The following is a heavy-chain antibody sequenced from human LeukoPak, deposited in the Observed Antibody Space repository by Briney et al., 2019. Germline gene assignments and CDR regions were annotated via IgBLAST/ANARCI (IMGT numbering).Heavy chain of an antibody. V-gene: IGHV1-2*02. CDR2: INPNSGGT. Sequence: VASVKVSCKASGYTFTGYYMHWVRQAPGQGLEGMGWINPNSGGTNYAQKFQGRVTMTRDTSISTAYMELSRLRSDDTAVYYCARAERIPYSYGNDYWGQGTLVTVSS. J-gene: IGHJ4*02. CDR3: ARAERIPYSYGNDY. CDR1: GYTFTGYY. D-gene: IGHD5-18*01.